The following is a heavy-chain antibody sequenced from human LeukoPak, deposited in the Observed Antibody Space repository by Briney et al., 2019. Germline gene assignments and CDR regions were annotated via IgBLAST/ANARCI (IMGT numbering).Heavy chain of an antibody. J-gene: IGHJ4*02. V-gene: IGHV3-53*01. Sequence: GGSLRLSCAASGFTVSSNYMSWVRQAPGKGLEWVSVIYSGGSTYYADSVKGRFTISRDNSKNTLYLQMNSLRAEDTAVYYCARSYGGYELLDYWGQGTLVTVSS. CDR1: GFTVSSNY. CDR2: IYSGGST. CDR3: ARSYGGYELLDY. D-gene: IGHD5-12*01.